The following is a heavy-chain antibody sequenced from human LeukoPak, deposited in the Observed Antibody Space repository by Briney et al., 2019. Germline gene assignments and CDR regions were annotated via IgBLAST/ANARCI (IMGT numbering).Heavy chain of an antibody. D-gene: IGHD3-9*01. CDR2: ISGSGGST. CDR1: GFTFSSYA. Sequence: TGGSLRLSCAASGFTFSSYAMSWVRKAPGKGLEWVSAISGSGGSTYYADSVKGRFTISRDNSKNTLYLQMNSLRAEDTAVYYCAKDPDYDILTGYYSSYYFDYWGQGTLVTVSS. CDR3: AKDPDYDILTGYYSSYYFDY. J-gene: IGHJ4*02. V-gene: IGHV3-23*01.